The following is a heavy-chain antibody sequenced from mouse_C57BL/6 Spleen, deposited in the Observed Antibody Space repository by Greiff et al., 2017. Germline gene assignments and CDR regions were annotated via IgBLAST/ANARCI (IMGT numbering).Heavy chain of an antibody. J-gene: IGHJ2*01. V-gene: IGHV5-4*01. CDR1: GFTFSSYA. CDR2: ISDGGSYT. D-gene: IGHD1-1*01. Sequence: EVQGVESGGGLVKPGGSLKLSCAASGFTFSSYAMSWVRQTPEKRLEWVATISDGGSYTYYPDNVKGRFTISRDNDKNNLYLQMSHLKSEDTAMYYCARDQSYYYGSRGYYFDYWGQGTTLTVSS. CDR3: ARDQSYYYGSRGYYFDY.